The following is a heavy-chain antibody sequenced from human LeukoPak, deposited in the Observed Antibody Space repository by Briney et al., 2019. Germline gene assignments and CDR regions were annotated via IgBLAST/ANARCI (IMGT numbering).Heavy chain of an antibody. CDR1: GGTFSSYA. V-gene: IGHV1-69*13. CDR2: IIPIFGTA. J-gene: IGHJ4*02. Sequence: GASVKVPCKASGGTFSSYAISWVRQAPGQGLEWMGGIIPIFGTANYAQKFQGRVTITADESTSTAYMELSSLRSEDTAVYYCARDAPHDYGDYGWGQGTLVTVSS. D-gene: IGHD4-17*01. CDR3: ARDAPHDYGDYG.